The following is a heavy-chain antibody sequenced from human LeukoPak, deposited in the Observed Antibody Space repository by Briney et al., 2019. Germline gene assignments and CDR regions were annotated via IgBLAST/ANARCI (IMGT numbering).Heavy chain of an antibody. D-gene: IGHD3-22*01. J-gene: IGHJ4*02. CDR2: IYSGGST. CDR1: GFTVSGNY. Sequence: GGSLRLSCAASGFTVSGNYMSWVRQAPGKGLEWVSVIYSGGSTHYADSVKGRFTISRDKTKNTLYLQMNSLRAEDTAVYYCAKDLYYYDSSGGSDYWGQGTLVTVSS. CDR3: AKDLYYYDSSGGSDY. V-gene: IGHV3-53*01.